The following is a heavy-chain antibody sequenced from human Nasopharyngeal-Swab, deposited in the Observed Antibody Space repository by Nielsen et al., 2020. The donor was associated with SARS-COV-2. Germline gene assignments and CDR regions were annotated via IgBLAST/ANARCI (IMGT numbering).Heavy chain of an antibody. J-gene: IGHJ5*02. CDR2: VLYDGNDK. V-gene: IGHV3-30-3*01. Sequence: GESLKIFCEASGFTFSSFHMHWVRQAPGKGLEWVAVVLYDGNDKYYADSVKGRFTISRDNAKNTVYLQMNSLRVEDTAVYYCVTIGSMGFDPWGQGTLVTVSS. CDR3: VTIGSMGFDP. D-gene: IGHD2-2*01. CDR1: GFTFSSFH.